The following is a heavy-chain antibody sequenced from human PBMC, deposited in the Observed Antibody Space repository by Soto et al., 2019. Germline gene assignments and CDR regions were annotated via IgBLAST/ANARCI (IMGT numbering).Heavy chain of an antibody. V-gene: IGHV4-39*01. CDR3: ARSTGYHGSGSYCCNY. CDR1: AGSISSSGYY. D-gene: IGHD3-10*01. CDR2: IYYSGTT. Sequence: SETLSLTCNVSAGSISSSGYYRVWIRQPPGKRLERIGRIYYSGTTYYNPSLGSRVTMSVDTSKSQFSLKLSSVTAADTSVYYCARSTGYHGSGSYCCNYWGKGNMVTVAS. J-gene: IGHJ4*02.